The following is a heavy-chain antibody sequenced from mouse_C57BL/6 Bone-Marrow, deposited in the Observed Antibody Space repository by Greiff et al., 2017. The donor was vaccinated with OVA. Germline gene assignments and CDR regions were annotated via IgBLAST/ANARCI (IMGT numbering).Heavy chain of an antibody. CDR2: IDPANGNT. CDR1: GFNIKNTY. J-gene: IGHJ2*01. D-gene: IGHD1-1*01. CDR3: ASPYYYGSSPRDY. Sequence: VQLQQSVAELVRPGASVKLSCTASGFNIKNTYMHWVKQRPEQGLEWIGRIDPANGNTKYAPKFQGKATITADTSSNTAYLQLSSLTSEDTAIYYGASPYYYGSSPRDYWGQGTTLTVSA. V-gene: IGHV14-3*01.